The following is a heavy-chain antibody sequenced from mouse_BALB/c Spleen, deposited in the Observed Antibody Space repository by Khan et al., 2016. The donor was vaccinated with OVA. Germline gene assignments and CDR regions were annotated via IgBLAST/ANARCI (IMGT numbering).Heavy chain of an antibody. Sequence: VQLQQSGTVLARPGASVKMSCKASGYTFTNYWMHWVKQRPGQGLEWIGTIFPGNSDTNYNQKFTGKAKLTAVTSTSTAYMELSSLTNESSAFYYCARNGFGSYLWDYWGQGTTLTVSS. D-gene: IGHD1-1*02. CDR3: ARNGFGSYLWDY. CDR1: GYTFTNYW. CDR2: IFPGNSDT. V-gene: IGHV1-5*01. J-gene: IGHJ2*01.